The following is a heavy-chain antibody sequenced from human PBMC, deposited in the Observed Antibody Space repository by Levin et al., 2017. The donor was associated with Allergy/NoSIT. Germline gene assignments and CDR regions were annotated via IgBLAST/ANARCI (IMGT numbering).Heavy chain of an antibody. CDR3: TRGVAICIGAICYDAFDI. Sequence: GGSLRLSCVTSGFTNSDFAIHWVRQVSGRGLEWVGRIRNKAHNYATGYGASVQGRFTISRDDSKNTAYLQMNSLKITDTAVYYFTRGVAICIGAICYDAFDIWGPGTMVTVSS. CDR1: GFTNSDFA. J-gene: IGHJ3*02. V-gene: IGHV3-73*01. D-gene: IGHD2-8*02. CDR2: IRNKAHNYAT.